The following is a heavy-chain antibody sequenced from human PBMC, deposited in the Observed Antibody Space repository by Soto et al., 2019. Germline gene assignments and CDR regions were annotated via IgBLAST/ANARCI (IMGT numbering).Heavy chain of an antibody. D-gene: IGHD1-26*01. CDR3: AKETATSGGAFEI. V-gene: IGHV3-23*01. J-gene: IGHJ3*02. CDR1: GFICSSYD. CDR2: ILVGGST. Sequence: GGSLRLSCAVSGFICSSYDMSWVRQAPGKGLEWVSTILVGGSTHYEDSVKGRFTISRDTSKNTVYLQMNSLTAGDTAFYYCAKETATSGGAFEIYGQGTMVTVS.